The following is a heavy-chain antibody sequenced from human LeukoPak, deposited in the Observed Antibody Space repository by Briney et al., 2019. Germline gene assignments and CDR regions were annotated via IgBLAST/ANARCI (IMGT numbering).Heavy chain of an antibody. CDR2: ISGSGGST. CDR1: GFTFSTYA. CDR3: ARSSSYDY. D-gene: IGHD3-10*01. Sequence: PGVSLRLSCAASGFTFSTYAMSWLRQAPGKGLECVSVISGSGGSTYYADSVKGRFTISRDNSKNTLFLQMNSLRAEDTAVYYCARSSSYDYWGQGTLVTVSS. J-gene: IGHJ4*02. V-gene: IGHV3-23*01.